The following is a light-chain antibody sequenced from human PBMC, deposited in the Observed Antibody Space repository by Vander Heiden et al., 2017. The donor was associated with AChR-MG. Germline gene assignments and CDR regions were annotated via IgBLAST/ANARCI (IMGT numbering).Light chain of an antibody. V-gene: IGKV3-11*01. CDR1: QSVSSY. CDR2: DAS. Sequence: EIVLTQSPATLSLSPGERATLSCRASQSVSSYLAWYQQKPGQAPRPLIYDASNRANCIPARFNGNGSGTDFTLTIRRLGAESFGIYYCQPRNNGAPRFTFRPWTKVDIK. CDR3: QPRNNGAPRFT. J-gene: IGKJ3*01.